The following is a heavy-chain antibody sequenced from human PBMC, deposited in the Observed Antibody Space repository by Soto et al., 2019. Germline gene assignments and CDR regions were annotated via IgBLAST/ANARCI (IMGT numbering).Heavy chain of an antibody. V-gene: IGHV2-5*02. CDR1: GLSLSTTGVG. CDR2: IYWDDDK. D-gene: IGHD2-21*02. CDR3: VQSRCGGDCLQSYSSHSYYGLDV. J-gene: IGHJ6*02. Sequence: QITLKESGPTLVKPTQTLTLTCTFSGLSLSTTGVGVGWIRQPPGKALEWLALIYWDDDKRYSPSLKSRLTITKDTSKNRVVLTMTNMDPVDTATYYCVQSRCGGDCLQSYSSHSYYGLDVWGQGTTVIVSS.